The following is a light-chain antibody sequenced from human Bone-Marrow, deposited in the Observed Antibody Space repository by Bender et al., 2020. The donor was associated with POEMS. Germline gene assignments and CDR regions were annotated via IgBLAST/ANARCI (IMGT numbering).Light chain of an antibody. CDR3: SSYRSSITLV. CDR2: EIN. V-gene: IGLV2-8*01. CDR1: SLATYNS. Sequence: QSVLTQPPSASGSPGQSVTISCTGTSLATYNSISWFQQHPGKAPKLIISEINKRPSGVPDRFSGSKSGDTASLTVSGLQAEDEADYYCSSYRSSITLVFGGGTKLTVL. J-gene: IGLJ3*02.